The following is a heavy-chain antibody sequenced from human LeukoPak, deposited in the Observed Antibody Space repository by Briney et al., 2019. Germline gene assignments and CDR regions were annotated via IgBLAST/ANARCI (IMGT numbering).Heavy chain of an antibody. CDR1: GFTFSSYA. D-gene: IGHD3-3*01. CDR2: IRCSGSST. Sequence: GSLRLSCAASGFTFSSYAMSWVRQAPGTGLEGVSAIRCSGSSTYYADSVKGRFIITRENSKNTLYLQMHSPIAEDTAVDYCAKDPPWGVAIIRSYAFDIWGQGTMVTASS. CDR3: AKDPPWGVAIIRSYAFDI. V-gene: IGHV3-23*01. J-gene: IGHJ3*02.